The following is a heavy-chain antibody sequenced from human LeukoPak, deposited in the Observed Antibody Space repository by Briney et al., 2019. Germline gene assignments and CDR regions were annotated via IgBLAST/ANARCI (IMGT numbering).Heavy chain of an antibody. Sequence: GGSLRLSCAASGFTFSNYWMSWVRQAPGKGLEWVANIKEDGSKKYYVDSVKGRFTISRDNAKNSLYLQMNSLRAEDTALYYCAKRADPDRYFDYWGQGTLVTVSS. V-gene: IGHV3-7*03. CDR1: GFTFSNYW. J-gene: IGHJ4*02. CDR3: AKRADPDRYFDY. CDR2: IKEDGSKK.